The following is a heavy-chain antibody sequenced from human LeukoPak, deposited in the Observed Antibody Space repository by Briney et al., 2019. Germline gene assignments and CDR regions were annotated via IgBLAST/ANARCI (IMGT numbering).Heavy chain of an antibody. J-gene: IGHJ5*02. CDR3: ARGGYYDSSGYSRRNWFDP. CDR1: GGTFSSYA. Sequence: SVKVSCKASGGTFSSYAISWVRQAPGQGLEWMGRIIPGFGTAAYAQNFQGRVTITTDGSTSTAYMELSGLRSGDTAVYYRARGGYYDSSGYSRRNWFDPWGQGTLVTVSS. D-gene: IGHD3-22*01. V-gene: IGHV1-69*05. CDR2: IIPGFGTA.